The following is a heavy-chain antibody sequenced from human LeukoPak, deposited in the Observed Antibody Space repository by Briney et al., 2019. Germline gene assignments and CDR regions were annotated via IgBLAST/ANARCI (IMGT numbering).Heavy chain of an antibody. CDR2: SGSGDST. V-gene: IGHV3-23*01. CDR1: GFTFNSYA. J-gene: IGHJ4*02. Sequence: GGSLRLSCAASGFTFNSYAMSWVRQTPGKGLEWVSTSGSGDSTYYADSVKGRFTISRDNSKNTLYLQMNSLRAEDTAVYYCAKRKNSGRDYWGQGTLVTVSS. CDR3: AKRKNSGRDY. D-gene: IGHD6-19*01.